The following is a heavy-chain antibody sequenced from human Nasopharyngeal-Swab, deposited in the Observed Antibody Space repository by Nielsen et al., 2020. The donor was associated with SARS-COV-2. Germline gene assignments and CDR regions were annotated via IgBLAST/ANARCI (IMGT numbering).Heavy chain of an antibody. CDR3: ASGQCINGVCNPTDGLDV. D-gene: IGHD2-8*01. Sequence: SVKVSCKGSGFSIAYRILHWMRQAPGQALEWMGWITPFNGNAKYAQKFQGRVSITRDGARTTASLGLSSLRPDDTAMYFCASGQCINGVCNPTDGLDVWGQGTSVTVSS. V-gene: IGHV1-45*02. J-gene: IGHJ6*02. CDR2: ITPFNGNA. CDR1: GFSIAYRI.